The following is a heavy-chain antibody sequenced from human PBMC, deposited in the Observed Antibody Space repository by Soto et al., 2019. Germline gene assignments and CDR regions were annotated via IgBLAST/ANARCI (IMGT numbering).Heavy chain of an antibody. D-gene: IGHD2-21*01. CDR1: GFTFRNFV. Sequence: EVQLLESGGGLVQPGGSLRVSCAASGFTFRNFVMSWVRQAPGKGLEWVSAIRGSGGETFYADSVKGRFTISRENSRNTLDLQMNSLRDEDTALYFCAQDRGWGVVSPSHDYWGRGTLVTVSS. J-gene: IGHJ4*02. V-gene: IGHV3-23*01. CDR3: AQDRGWGVVSPSHDY. CDR2: IRGSGGET.